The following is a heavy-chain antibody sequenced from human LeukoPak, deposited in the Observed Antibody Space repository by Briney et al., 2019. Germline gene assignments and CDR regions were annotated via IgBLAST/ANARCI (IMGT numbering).Heavy chain of an antibody. J-gene: IGHJ4*02. CDR1: GGSISSSSYY. D-gene: IGHD6-19*01. CDR3: ASYPSPPWDQWLSNY. Sequence: SETMSLTCTVSGGSISSSSYYWGWIRQPPGKGLEWIGSIYYSGSTYYNPSLKSRVTISVDTSKNQFSLKLSSVTAADTAVYYCASYPSPPWDQWLSNYWGQGTLVTVSS. V-gene: IGHV4-39*07. CDR2: IYYSGST.